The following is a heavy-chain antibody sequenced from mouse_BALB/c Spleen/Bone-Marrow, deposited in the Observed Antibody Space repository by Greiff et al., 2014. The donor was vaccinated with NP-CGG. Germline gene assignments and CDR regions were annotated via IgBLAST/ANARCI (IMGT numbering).Heavy chain of an antibody. CDR1: GFNIKDTY. D-gene: IGHD2-14*01. J-gene: IGHJ3*01. V-gene: IGHV14-3*02. Sequence: VQLQQSGAELVKPGASVKLSCTASGFNIKDTYMHWVTQRPEQGLEWIGRIDPANGNTKYDPKFQGKATITADTSSNTAYLQLSSLTSEDTAVYYCATYYRYDRRFAYWGQGTLVTVSA. CDR2: IDPANGNT. CDR3: ATYYRYDRRFAY.